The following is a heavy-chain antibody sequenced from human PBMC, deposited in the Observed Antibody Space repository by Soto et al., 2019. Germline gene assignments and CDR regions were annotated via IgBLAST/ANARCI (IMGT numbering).Heavy chain of an antibody. CDR3: TTVRGGYDFWSGYHDYFDY. D-gene: IGHD3-3*01. CDR2: IKSKTDGGTT. CDR1: GFTFSNAW. V-gene: IGHV3-15*01. J-gene: IGHJ4*02. Sequence: LRLSCAASGFTFSNAWMSWVRQAPGKGLEWVGRIKSKTDGGTTDYAAPVKGRFTISRDDSKNTLYLQMNSLKTEDTAVYYCTTVRGGYDFWSGYHDYFDYWGQGTQVTVSS.